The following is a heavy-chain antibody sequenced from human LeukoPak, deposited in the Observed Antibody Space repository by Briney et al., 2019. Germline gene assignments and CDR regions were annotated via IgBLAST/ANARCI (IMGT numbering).Heavy chain of an antibody. CDR2: ISSDGSRK. V-gene: IGHV3-30*04. D-gene: IGHD3-3*01. CDR1: GFTFGDYA. CDR3: ARDRAWNYFDS. J-gene: IGHJ4*02. Sequence: PGGSLRLSCIASGFTFGDYAMSWVRQAPGKGLEWVAIISSDGSRKYYAHSVEGRFTISRDNSKNTLYLQMDSLRAEDTAVYYCARDRAWNYFDSWGQGTLVTVSS.